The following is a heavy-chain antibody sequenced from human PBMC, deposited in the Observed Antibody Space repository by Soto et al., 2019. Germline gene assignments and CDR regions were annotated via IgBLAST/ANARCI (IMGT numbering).Heavy chain of an antibody. V-gene: IGHV4-59*08. CDR1: GGSISSYY. D-gene: IGHD3-10*01. CDR2: IYYSGST. J-gene: IGHJ4*02. Sequence: SETLSLTCTVSGGSISSYYWSWIRQPPGKGLEWIGYIYYSGSTNYNPSPKSRLTISLDTSKNQFSLKLSSVTAADTAVYYCASSRGGYFDNWGQGTLVTVSS. CDR3: ASSRGGYFDN.